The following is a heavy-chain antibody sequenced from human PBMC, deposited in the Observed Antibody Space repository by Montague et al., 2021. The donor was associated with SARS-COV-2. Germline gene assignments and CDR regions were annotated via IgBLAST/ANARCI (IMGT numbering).Heavy chain of an antibody. CDR3: AREEDSYGSGTLDY. D-gene: IGHD3-10*01. V-gene: IGHV3-48*03. CDR1: GFTFSSYE. J-gene: IGHJ4*02. Sequence: YRRLSCSASGFTFSSYEMNWVGQAPGKGLEWVSYISSSGSTLYHADSVKGRFTISRDNARDSVYLQVNSLRAEDTAVYYCAREEDSYGSGTLDYWGQGTLVTVSS. CDR2: ISSSGSTL.